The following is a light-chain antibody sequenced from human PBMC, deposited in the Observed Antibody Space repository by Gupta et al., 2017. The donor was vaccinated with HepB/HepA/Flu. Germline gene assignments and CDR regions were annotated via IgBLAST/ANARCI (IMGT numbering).Light chain of an antibody. CDR3: SSLTTKNTLV. Sequence: SALTQPASVSGSLGQSITISCTGTSSDIGAYNHVSWYQQHPGKAPKLMIYDVINRPSGVPNRFSGSKSGNTASLTISGLQAEDEADYYCSSLTTKNTLVFGGGTKLTVL. J-gene: IGLJ2*01. CDR2: DVI. CDR1: SSDIGAYNH. V-gene: IGLV2-14*03.